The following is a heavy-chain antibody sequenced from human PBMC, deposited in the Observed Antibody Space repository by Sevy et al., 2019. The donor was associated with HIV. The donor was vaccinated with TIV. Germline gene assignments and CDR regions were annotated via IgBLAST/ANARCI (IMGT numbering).Heavy chain of an antibody. J-gene: IGHJ3*01. CDR1: GFTFSDYY. CDR2: ISSSGSTI. D-gene: IGHD6-6*01. Sequence: GGSLRLSCAASGFTFSDYYMSWIRQAPGKGLEWVSYISSSGSTIYYADSVKGRLTISRDNAKNSLYLQMNSPRAEDTAVYYCARERGVDSSSSSFVGAFDLWGQGTMVTVSS. V-gene: IGHV3-11*01. CDR3: ARERGVDSSSSSFVGAFDL.